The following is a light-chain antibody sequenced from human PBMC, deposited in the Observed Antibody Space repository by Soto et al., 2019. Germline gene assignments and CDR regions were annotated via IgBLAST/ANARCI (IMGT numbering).Light chain of an antibody. J-gene: IGKJ5*01. V-gene: IGKV3-11*01. CDR2: DAS. Sequence: EIVLTQSPATLSVSPGERATLSCRARQSISSNLAWYQQKPGQAPRLLIYDASNRATGIPARFSGSGSGTDFTLTISSLEPEDFAVYYCQQRSSWPPITFGQGTRLEIK. CDR3: QQRSSWPPIT. CDR1: QSISSN.